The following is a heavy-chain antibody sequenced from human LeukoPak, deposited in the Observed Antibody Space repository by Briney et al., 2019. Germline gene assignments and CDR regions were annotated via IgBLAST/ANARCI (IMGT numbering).Heavy chain of an antibody. V-gene: IGHV3-23*01. J-gene: IGHJ4*02. CDR1: GFTFSSYA. CDR2: ISGSGGST. Sequence: GGSLRLSCAASGFTFSSYAMNWVRQAPGKGLEWVSAISGSGGSTYYSVKGRFTISRDNSKNTLYLQMNSLRAEDTAVYYCAKGYCSSTSCKESFLDHWAQETLVTVSS. D-gene: IGHD2-2*01. CDR3: AKGYCSSTSCKESFLDH.